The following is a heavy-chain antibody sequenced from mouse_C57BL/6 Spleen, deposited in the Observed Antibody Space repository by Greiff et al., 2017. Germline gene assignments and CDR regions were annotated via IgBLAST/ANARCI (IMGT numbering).Heavy chain of an antibody. Sequence: EVKLVESGGGLVKPGGSLKLSCAASGFTFSDYGMHWVRKAPEKGLEWVAYISSGSSTIYYADTVKGRFTISRDNAKNTLFLQMTSLRSEDTAMYYCARNDYPAWFAYWGQGTLVTVSA. D-gene: IGHD2-4*01. J-gene: IGHJ3*01. CDR3: ARNDYPAWFAY. V-gene: IGHV5-17*01. CDR2: ISSGSSTI. CDR1: GFTFSDYG.